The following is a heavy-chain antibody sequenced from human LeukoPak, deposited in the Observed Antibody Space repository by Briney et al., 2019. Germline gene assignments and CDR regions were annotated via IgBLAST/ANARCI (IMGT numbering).Heavy chain of an antibody. CDR3: ARGRITYCSSTSCYIGAFDI. CDR2: IIPIFGTA. CDR1: VGTFSSYA. Sequence: SVNVSCKASVGTFSSYAISWVRQAPGQGLEWMGGIIPIFGTANYAQKFQGRVTITTDESTSTAYMELRRLRSEDTAVYYCARGRITYCSSTSCYIGAFDIWGQGTMVTVSS. V-gene: IGHV1-69*05. J-gene: IGHJ3*02. D-gene: IGHD2-2*02.